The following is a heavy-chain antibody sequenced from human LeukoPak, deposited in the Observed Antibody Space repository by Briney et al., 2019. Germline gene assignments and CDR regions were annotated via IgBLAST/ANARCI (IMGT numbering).Heavy chain of an antibody. CDR3: ARVKVPIAVADTKSWFDP. CDR1: GFTFSSYA. Sequence: PGGSLRLSCAASGFTFSSYAMSWVRQAPGKGLEWVSAISGSGGSTYYADSVKGRFTISRDNSKNTLYLQMNSLRAEDTALYYCARVKVPIAVADTKSWFDPWGQGTLVTVSS. J-gene: IGHJ5*02. D-gene: IGHD6-19*01. V-gene: IGHV3-23*01. CDR2: ISGSGGST.